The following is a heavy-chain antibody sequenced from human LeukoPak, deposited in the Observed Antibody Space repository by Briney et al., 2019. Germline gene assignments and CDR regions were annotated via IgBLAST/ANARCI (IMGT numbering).Heavy chain of an antibody. CDR1: GGSISSYY. V-gene: IGHV4-59*01. J-gene: IGHJ4*02. CDR3: ARVRTTYYYDSSGYLDY. CDR2: IYYSGST. Sequence: SETLSLTCTVSGGSISSYYWSWLRQPPGKGLEWIGYIYYSGSTNYNPSLKSRVTISVDTSKNQFSLKLSSVTAADTAVYYCARVRTTYYYDSSGYLDYWGQGTLVTVSS. D-gene: IGHD3-22*01.